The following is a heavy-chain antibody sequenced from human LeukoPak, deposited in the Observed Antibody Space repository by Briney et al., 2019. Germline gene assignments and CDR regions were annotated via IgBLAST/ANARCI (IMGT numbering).Heavy chain of an antibody. CDR1: GGSISSSSYY. D-gene: IGHD6-19*01. CDR3: ASHQYSSGFYGMDV. V-gene: IGHV4-39*07. J-gene: IGHJ6*02. Sequence: PSETLSLTCTVSGGSISSSSYYWGWIRQPPGKGLEWIGSIYYSGSTYYNPSLKSRVTISVDTSKNQFSLKLSSVTAADTAVYYCASHQYSSGFYGMDVWGQGTTVTVSS. CDR2: IYYSGST.